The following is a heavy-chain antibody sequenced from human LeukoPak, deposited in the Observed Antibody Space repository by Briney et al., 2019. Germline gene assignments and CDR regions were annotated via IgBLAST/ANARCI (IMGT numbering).Heavy chain of an antibody. V-gene: IGHV1-2*02. CDR2: INPNSGGT. D-gene: IGHD4-17*01. CDR3: ARARVTTRTLDY. Sequence: ASVKVSCKASGYTFTGYYMHWVRQAPGQGLEWMGWINPNSGGTNYAQKFQGRVTMTRDTSISTAYMELSRLRSDGTAVYYCARARVTTRTLDYWGQGTLVTVSS. J-gene: IGHJ4*02. CDR1: GYTFTGYY.